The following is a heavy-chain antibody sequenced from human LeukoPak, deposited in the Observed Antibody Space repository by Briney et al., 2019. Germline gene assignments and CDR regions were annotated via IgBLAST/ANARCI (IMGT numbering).Heavy chain of an antibody. CDR2: ISTYNERR. Sequence: GASVKVSCKPSGYTFNTFGINWVRQAPDQGLEWMGWISTYNERRDYSEKFQGRIAFTTDTATTTVYMELTALTATDTAVYYCARDPPWGTGFADAFDIWGQGTVVVVSS. CDR3: ARDPPWGTGFADAFDI. CDR1: GYTFNTFG. J-gene: IGHJ3*02. D-gene: IGHD3-16*01. V-gene: IGHV1-18*01.